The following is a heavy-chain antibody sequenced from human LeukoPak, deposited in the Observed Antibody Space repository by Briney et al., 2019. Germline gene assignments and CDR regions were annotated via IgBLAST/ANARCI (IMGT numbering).Heavy chain of an antibody. CDR1: GGSISSYY. V-gene: IGHV4-34*01. J-gene: IGHJ3*02. D-gene: IGHD3-16*01. CDR3: ARRDYITFGIAI. CDR2: INHSGST. Sequence: SETLSLTCTVSGGSISSYYWSWIRQPPGKGLEWIGEINHSGSTNYNPSLKSRVTISVDTSKNQFSLKLSSVTAADTAVYYCARRDYITFGIAIWGQGTMVTVSS.